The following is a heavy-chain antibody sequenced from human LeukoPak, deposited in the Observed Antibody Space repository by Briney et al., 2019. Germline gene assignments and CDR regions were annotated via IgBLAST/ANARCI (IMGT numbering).Heavy chain of an antibody. CDR2: INPNSGGT. D-gene: IGHD6-13*01. J-gene: IGHJ3*02. CDR3: ARDRRYSSSHDAFDI. V-gene: IGHV1-2*02. CDR1: GYTFTGYY. Sequence: ASVKASCKASGYTFTGYYMHWVRQAPGQGLEWMGWINPNSGGTNYAQKFQGRVTMTRDTSISTAYMELSRLRSDDTAVYYCARDRRYSSSHDAFDIWGQGTMVTVSS.